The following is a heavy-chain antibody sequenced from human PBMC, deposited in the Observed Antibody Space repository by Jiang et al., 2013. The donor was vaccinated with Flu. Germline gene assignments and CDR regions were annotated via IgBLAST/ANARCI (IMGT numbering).Heavy chain of an antibody. Sequence: LVQPGGPVRLSCAASGFTFSSYWMSWVRQAPGKGLEWVANIKQDGSEKYYVDSVKGRFTISRDNAKNSLYLQMNSLRAEDTAVYYCASLLPNPDYGGTHDYWGQGTLVTVSS. J-gene: IGHJ4*02. D-gene: IGHD4-23*01. CDR1: GFTFSSYW. CDR2: IKQDGSEK. CDR3: ASLLPNPDYGGTHDY. V-gene: IGHV3-7*01.